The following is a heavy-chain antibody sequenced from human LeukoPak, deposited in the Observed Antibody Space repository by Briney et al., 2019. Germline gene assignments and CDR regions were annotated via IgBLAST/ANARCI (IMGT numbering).Heavy chain of an antibody. CDR1: GFTFSSYA. D-gene: IGHD3-10*01. J-gene: IGHJ4*02. V-gene: IGHV3-30*04. CDR2: ISYDGSNK. Sequence: PGGSLRLSCAASGFTFSSYAMHWVRQAPGKGLEWVAVISYDGSNKYYADSVKGRFTISRDNSLNTVYLQMNSLRAEDTAVYFCAKRGVVIRGILVIGYHTEAYHYDYWGQGTVVTVSS. CDR3: AKRGVVIRGILVIGYHTEAYHYDY.